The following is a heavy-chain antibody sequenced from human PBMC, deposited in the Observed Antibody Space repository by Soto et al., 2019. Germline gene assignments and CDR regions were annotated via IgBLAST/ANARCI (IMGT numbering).Heavy chain of an antibody. J-gene: IGHJ4*02. CDR1: GVSTSNHY. V-gene: IGHV4-59*11. CDR3: ARGGGSPYHDHEFDY. Sequence: PSETLSLTCSVSGVSTSNHYWTWIRKPPGQGPEWIGCIYYRGTTNYNASFNSRVTISLDTSKNQFPLKLTSVTTADTAVYYCARGGGSPYHDHEFDYWGQGILVTVS. CDR2: IYYRGTT. D-gene: IGHD2-2*01.